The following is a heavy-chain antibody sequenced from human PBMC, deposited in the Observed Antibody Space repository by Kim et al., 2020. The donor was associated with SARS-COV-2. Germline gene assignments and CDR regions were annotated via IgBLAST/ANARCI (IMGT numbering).Heavy chain of an antibody. D-gene: IGHD3-16*02. CDR2: IYYSGST. CDR1: GGSISSSSYY. V-gene: IGHV4-39*01. Sequence: SETLSLTCTVSGGSISSSSYYWGWIRQPPGKGLEWIGSIYYSGSTYYNPSLKSRVTISVDTSKNQFSLKLSSVTAADTAVYYCARGALGELSSSFDPWGQGTLVTVSS. CDR3: ARGALGELSSSFDP. J-gene: IGHJ5*02.